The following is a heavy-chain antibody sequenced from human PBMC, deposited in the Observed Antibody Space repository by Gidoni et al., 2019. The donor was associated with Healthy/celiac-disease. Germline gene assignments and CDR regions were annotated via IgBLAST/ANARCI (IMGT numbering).Heavy chain of an antibody. CDR1: GYTFTSYA. J-gene: IGHJ4*02. CDR2: INAGNGNT. D-gene: IGHD5-12*01. Sequence: QVQLVQSGAEVKKPGASVKVSCKASGYTFTSYAMHWVRQAPGQRLEWMGWINAGNGNTKYSQKFQGRVTITRDKSASTAYMELSSLRSEDTAVYYCASQPRRMVATLGYWGQGTLVTVSS. CDR3: ASQPRRMVATLGY. V-gene: IGHV1-3*01.